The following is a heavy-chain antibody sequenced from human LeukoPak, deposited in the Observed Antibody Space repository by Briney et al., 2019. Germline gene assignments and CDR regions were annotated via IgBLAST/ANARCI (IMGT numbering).Heavy chain of an antibody. Sequence: GGSLRLSCAASGFTFSSYAMRWVRQAPGKGLQCVSTISGSGVSKSYVECVKGRFIISRDNSKNTLYLQMNTLRAEDTAVYYCAKVDGSGKYFDYWGQGTLVTVSS. CDR1: GFTFSSYA. CDR3: AKVDGSGKYFDY. D-gene: IGHD3-10*01. CDR2: ISGSGVSK. V-gene: IGHV3-23*01. J-gene: IGHJ4*02.